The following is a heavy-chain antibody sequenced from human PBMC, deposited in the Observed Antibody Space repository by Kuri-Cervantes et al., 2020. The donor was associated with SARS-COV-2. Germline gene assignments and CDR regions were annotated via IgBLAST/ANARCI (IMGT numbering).Heavy chain of an antibody. CDR2: IYSGGST. D-gene: IGHD6-13*01. CDR3: AGKVSSWYDY. J-gene: IGHJ4*02. Sequence: GGSLRLSCAASGFTFDDYAMHWVRQAPGKGLEWVSVIYSGGSTYYADSVKGRFIISRDNSKNTLYLQMNSLRAEDTAVYYCAGKVSSWYDYWGQGTLVTVSS. V-gene: IGHV3-66*01. CDR1: GFTFDDYA.